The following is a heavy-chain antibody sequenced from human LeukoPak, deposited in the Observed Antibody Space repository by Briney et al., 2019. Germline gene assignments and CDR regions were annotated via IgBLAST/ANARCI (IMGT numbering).Heavy chain of an antibody. V-gene: IGHV3-7*01. CDR1: GFTFSNYA. CDR2: IKPDGSEK. J-gene: IGHJ4*02. D-gene: IGHD6-6*01. Sequence: GGSLRLSCAASGFTFSNYAMSWVRQAPGKGLEWVAHIKPDGSEKYYVDSVKGRFTISRDNAKNSLSLQMNSLRAEDTAVYYCASWTSSSSNYWGQGTLVTVSS. CDR3: ASWTSSSSNY.